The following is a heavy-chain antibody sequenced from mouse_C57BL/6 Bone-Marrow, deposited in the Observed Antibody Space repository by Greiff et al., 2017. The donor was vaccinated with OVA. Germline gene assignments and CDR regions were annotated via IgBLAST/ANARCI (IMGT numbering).Heavy chain of an antibody. CDR1: GFTFSDFY. CDR3: ARDAIGYDGYYFYAMDY. V-gene: IGHV7-1*01. CDR2: SRNKANDYTT. J-gene: IGHJ4*01. D-gene: IGHD2-3*01. Sequence: EVQLVASGGGLVQSGRSLRLSCATSGFTFSDFYMEWVRQAPGKGLEWIAASRNKANDYTTEYSASVKGRFIVSRDTSQSILYLQMNALRAEDTAIYYCARDAIGYDGYYFYAMDYWGQGTSVTVSS.